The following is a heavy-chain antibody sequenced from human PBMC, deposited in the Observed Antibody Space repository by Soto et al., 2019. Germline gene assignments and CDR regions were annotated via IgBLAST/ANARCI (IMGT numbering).Heavy chain of an antibody. CDR1: GYTLTELS. CDR2: FDPEDGET. CDR3: AISYDFWSGSPPWY. J-gene: IGHJ4*02. D-gene: IGHD3-3*01. V-gene: IGHV1-24*01. Sequence: ASVKVSCKVSGYTLTELSMHWVRQAPGKGLEWMGGFDPEDGETIYAQKFQGRVTMTEDTSTDTAYMELSSLRSEDTAVYYCAISYDFWSGSPPWYWGRGTLVTVSS.